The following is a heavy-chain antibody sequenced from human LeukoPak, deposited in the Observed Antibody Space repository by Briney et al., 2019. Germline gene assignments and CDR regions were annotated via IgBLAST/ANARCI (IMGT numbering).Heavy chain of an antibody. V-gene: IGHV3-73*01. CDR2: IRSKANSYAT. CDR1: GVTFSGSA. D-gene: IGHD1-26*01. Sequence: PGGSLRLSCAASGVTFSGSAMHWVRQASGKGLEWVGRIRSKANSYATAYAESVKGRFTIARDDSKNTAFLQMSSLKTEDTAVYYCTRQWDGAGYWGQGTLVTVSS. J-gene: IGHJ4*02. CDR3: TRQWDGAGY.